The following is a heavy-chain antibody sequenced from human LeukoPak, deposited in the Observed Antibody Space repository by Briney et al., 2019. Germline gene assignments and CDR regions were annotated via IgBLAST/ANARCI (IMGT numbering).Heavy chain of an antibody. J-gene: IGHJ5*01. CDR3: ARDLWNFYDDSGYNRDSDS. CDR1: TSR. V-gene: IGHV1-18*01. Sequence: GASVKVSCKATSRISWVRQAPGQGLEWMGWIGTYGGDTYYAQKFQGIITVTTDTATSTVYMELRNLRSDDTAVYYCARDLWNFYDDSGYNRDSDSWGQGTLVTVSS. CDR2: IGTYGGDT. D-gene: IGHD3-22*01.